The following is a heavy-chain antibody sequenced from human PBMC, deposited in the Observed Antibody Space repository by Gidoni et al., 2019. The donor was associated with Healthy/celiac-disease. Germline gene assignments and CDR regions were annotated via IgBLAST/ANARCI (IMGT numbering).Heavy chain of an antibody. D-gene: IGHD1-26*01. CDR2: INPSGGST. V-gene: IGHV1-46*01. J-gene: IGHJ4*02. CDR3: ARDLVGATTLGSY. Sequence: QVQLVQSGAEAKKPGASVQVSCKASGSTFTSYYMHWVRQAPGQGLEWMGIINPSGGSTSYAQKCQGRVTMTRDTSTSTVYMELSSLRSEDTAVYYCARDLVGATTLGSYWGQGTLVTVSS. CDR1: GSTFTSYY.